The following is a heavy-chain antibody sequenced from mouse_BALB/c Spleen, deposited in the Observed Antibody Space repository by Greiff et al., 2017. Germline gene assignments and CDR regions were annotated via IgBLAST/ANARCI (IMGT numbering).Heavy chain of an antibody. CDR3: AKHTDYVYAMEY. D-gene: IGHD1-1*01. CDR2: ISSGGSYT. J-gene: IGHJ4*01. Sequence: EVQLQQSGGDLVKPGGSLKLSCAASGFTFSSYGMSWVRQTPDKRLEWVATISSGGSYTYYPDSVKGRFTISRDNAKNTLCLQMSILKSEDTDMYYCAKHTDYVYAMEYWGQGTSVTASS. V-gene: IGHV5-6*01. CDR1: GFTFSSYG.